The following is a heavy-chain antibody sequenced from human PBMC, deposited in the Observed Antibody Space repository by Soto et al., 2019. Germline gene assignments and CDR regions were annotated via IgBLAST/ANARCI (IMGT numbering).Heavy chain of an antibody. CDR2: ISYDGSNK. J-gene: IGHJ5*02. CDR3: AKDSRIYDFWSGRPAFDP. Sequence: PGGSLRLSCAASGFTFSSFGMHWVRQAPGKGLEWVAVISYDGSNKYYADSVKGRFTISRDNSKNTLYLQMNSLRAEDTAVYYCAKDSRIYDFWSGRPAFDPWGQGTLVTAPQ. D-gene: IGHD3-3*01. V-gene: IGHV3-30*18. CDR1: GFTFSSFG.